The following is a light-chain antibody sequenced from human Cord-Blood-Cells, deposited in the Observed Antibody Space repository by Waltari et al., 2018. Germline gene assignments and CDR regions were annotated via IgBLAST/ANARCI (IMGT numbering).Light chain of an antibody. CDR2: DAS. V-gene: IGKV3-11*01. Sequence: EIVLTQSPATLSLSPGERATLSCRASQSVSSYLAWYQQKPGQAPRLLIYDASNRATGIPARVRGSGSGTDFTLTISSLEPEDFAVYYCQQRSNWPLTFGGGTKVEIK. CDR1: QSVSSY. CDR3: QQRSNWPLT. J-gene: IGKJ4*01.